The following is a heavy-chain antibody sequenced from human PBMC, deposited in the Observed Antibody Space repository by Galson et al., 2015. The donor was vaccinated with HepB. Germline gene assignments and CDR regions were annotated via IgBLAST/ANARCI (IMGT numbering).Heavy chain of an antibody. CDR3: SRDSGRGFYGMDV. CDR1: GYTLTRYA. D-gene: IGHD3-10*01. Sequence: SVKVSCKASGYTLTRYAIRWVRQAPGQRLEWMGWINTASGRTEYSQKFQGTVTITKDTSANTAYMEVSSLRSEDTAVYYCSRDSGRGFYGMDVWGQGTTVIVSS. CDR2: INTASGRT. V-gene: IGHV1-3*04. J-gene: IGHJ6*02.